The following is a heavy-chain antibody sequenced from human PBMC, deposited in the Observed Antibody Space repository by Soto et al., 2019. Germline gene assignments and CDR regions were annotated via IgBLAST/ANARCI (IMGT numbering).Heavy chain of an antibody. CDR3: ARELRFLEWLFDYYYYGMDV. J-gene: IGHJ6*02. V-gene: IGHV1-46*01. CDR2: INPSGGST. Sequence: VASVKVSCKASGYTFTSYYMHWVRQAPGQGLEWMGIINPSGGSTSYAQKFQGRVTMTRDTSTSTVYMELSSLRSEDTAVYYCARELRFLEWLFDYYYYGMDVWGQGTTVTVSS. CDR1: GYTFTSYY. D-gene: IGHD3-3*01.